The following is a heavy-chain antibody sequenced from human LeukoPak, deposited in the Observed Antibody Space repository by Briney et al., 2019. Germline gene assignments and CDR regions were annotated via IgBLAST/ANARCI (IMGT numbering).Heavy chain of an antibody. V-gene: IGHV4-59*01. D-gene: IGHD1-26*01. J-gene: IGHJ4*02. CDR2: IYYSGST. CDR1: GGSISSYY. CDR3: ARSGVGATFAVSSLPFDY. Sequence: SETLSLTCTVSGGSISSYYWSWIRQPPGKGLEWIGYIYYSGSTNYNPSLKSRVTISVDTSKNQFSLKLSSVTAADTAVYYCARSGVGATFAVSSLPFDYWGQGTLVTVSS.